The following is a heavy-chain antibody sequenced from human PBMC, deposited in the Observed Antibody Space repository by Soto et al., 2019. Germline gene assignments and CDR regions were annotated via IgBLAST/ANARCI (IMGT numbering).Heavy chain of an antibody. CDR2: IVVGSGNT. Sequence: ASVNVSCKPSGFTFTSSSVQWVRQARGQRLECIGWIVVGSGNTNYAQKFQERVTITRDMSTSTAYMELSSLRSEDTAVYYCAARGTNYDSSGYYFHDAFDIWGQGTMVTVSS. J-gene: IGHJ3*02. V-gene: IGHV1-58*01. CDR3: AARGTNYDSSGYYFHDAFDI. D-gene: IGHD3-22*01. CDR1: GFTFTSSS.